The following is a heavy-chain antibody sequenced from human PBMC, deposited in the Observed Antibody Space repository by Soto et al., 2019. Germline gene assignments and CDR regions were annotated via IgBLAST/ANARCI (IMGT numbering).Heavy chain of an antibody. CDR3: ARRVVVPASYYYYYMDV. D-gene: IGHD2-2*01. CDR2: INHSGST. J-gene: IGHJ6*03. CDR1: GGSFSGYY. Sequence: SETLSLTCAVYGGSFSGYYWSWIRQPPGKGLEWIGEINHSGSTNYNPSLKSRVTISVDTSKNQFSLKLSSVTAADTAVYYCARRVVVPASYYYYYMDVWGKGTTVTVSS. V-gene: IGHV4-34*01.